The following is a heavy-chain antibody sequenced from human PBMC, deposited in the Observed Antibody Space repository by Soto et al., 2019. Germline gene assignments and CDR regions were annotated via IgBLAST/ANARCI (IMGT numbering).Heavy chain of an antibody. Sequence: SVKVSCKASGGTFSSYSINWVRQAPGQGLEWMGEIIPIFGTANYAQKFQGRVTITADESTSTAYMELSSLRSEDTAVYYCARDGGRHSGGIDYWGQGTLVTVS. CDR2: IIPIFGTA. V-gene: IGHV1-69*13. J-gene: IGHJ4*02. CDR3: ARDGGRHSGGIDY. D-gene: IGHD1-26*01. CDR1: GGTFSSYS.